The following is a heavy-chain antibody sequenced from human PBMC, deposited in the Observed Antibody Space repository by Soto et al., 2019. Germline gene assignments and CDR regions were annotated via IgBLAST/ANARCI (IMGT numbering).Heavy chain of an antibody. CDR2: ISYDGSLQ. V-gene: IGHV3-30*03. J-gene: IGHJ4*02. CDR3: VSDRGYGHASVPYS. D-gene: IGHD5-18*01. CDR1: GFAFSSYG. Sequence: QAQLVESGGGVVQPGRSLRPSCAASGFAFSSYGMHWVRQAPGTGLEWVAVISYDGSLQHYADSVKGRFTISRDNSKNMVLLQMSSLIAEDTAVYYCVSDRGYGHASVPYSWGQGTLVSVSS.